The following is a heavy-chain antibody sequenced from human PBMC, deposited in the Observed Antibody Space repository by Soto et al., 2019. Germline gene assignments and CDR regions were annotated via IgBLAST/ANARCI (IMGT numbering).Heavy chain of an antibody. J-gene: IGHJ1*01. CDR1: GFSLSTSGVG. Sequence: SGPTLVNPTQTLTLTCTFSGFSLSTSGVGVGWIHQPPGKALEWLALIYWDDDKRYSRSLKSRLTITKDTSKNQVVLTMTNMDCVVSARYYCAHLMYSYDSSGYYSRAEYFQHWGQGTLVTVSS. CDR2: IYWDDDK. CDR3: AHLMYSYDSSGYYSRAEYFQH. V-gene: IGHV2-5*02. D-gene: IGHD3-22*01.